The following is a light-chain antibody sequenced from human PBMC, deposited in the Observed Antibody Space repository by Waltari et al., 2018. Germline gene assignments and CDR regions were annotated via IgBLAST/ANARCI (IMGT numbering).Light chain of an antibody. CDR3: QHYNNRPPYS. V-gene: IGKV3-15*01. Sequence: EIELTQSPATLSASPGERVTLSCRARQGISNNLVWYQHKPGQSPRLLIYGAAARATGVPGRFSGSGYRTEFTLTISSLQSEDFAVYYCQHYNNRPPYSFGQGTKLDIK. J-gene: IGKJ2*03. CDR2: GAA. CDR1: QGISNN.